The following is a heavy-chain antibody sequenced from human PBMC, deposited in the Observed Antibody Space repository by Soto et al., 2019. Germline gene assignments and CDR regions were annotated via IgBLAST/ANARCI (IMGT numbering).Heavy chain of an antibody. J-gene: IGHJ6*02. D-gene: IGHD7-27*01. CDR1: GYTFTNYG. CDR3: ARHGRDYKAYTGVYNSYGMNV. CDR2: INGDNGDT. V-gene: IGHV1-18*01. Sequence: VQLVQSGVEVKQPGASVTVSCKASGYTFTNYGVTWVRQAPGQGLEWMGWINGDNGDTHYAQNVQDKATMTTDKSTRTAYMERRRLKSAATAVYYCARHGRDYKAYTGVYNSYGMNVWGQGTTITGSS.